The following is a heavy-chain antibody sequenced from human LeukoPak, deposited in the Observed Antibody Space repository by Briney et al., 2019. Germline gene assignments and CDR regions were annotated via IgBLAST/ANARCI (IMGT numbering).Heavy chain of an antibody. Sequence: GGSLRLSCVASGFTVSSNYMSWVRQAPGKGLEWVSVIYSGGSTYYADSVKGRFTISRDNSKNTLYLQMNSLRAEDTAVYYCASGSGSYRTPYYFMDVWGTGTTVTVSS. CDR1: GFTVSSNY. D-gene: IGHD3-10*01. J-gene: IGHJ6*03. CDR2: IYSGGST. V-gene: IGHV3-53*01. CDR3: ASGSGSYRTPYYFMDV.